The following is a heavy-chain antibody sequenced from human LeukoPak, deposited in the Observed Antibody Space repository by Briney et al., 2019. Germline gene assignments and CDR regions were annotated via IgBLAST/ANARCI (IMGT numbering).Heavy chain of an antibody. Sequence: PGGSLRLSCAASGFTFSSYSMSWVRQAPGKGLEWVSYISSSSSTIYYADSVKGRFTISRDNAKNSLYLQMNSLRAEDTAVYYCARESAEANFDYWGQGTLVTVSS. CDR1: GFTFSSYS. J-gene: IGHJ4*02. CDR2: ISSSSSTI. V-gene: IGHV3-48*01. CDR3: ARESAEANFDY.